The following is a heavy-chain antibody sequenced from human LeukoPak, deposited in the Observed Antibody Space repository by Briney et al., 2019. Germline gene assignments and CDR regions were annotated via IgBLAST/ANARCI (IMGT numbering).Heavy chain of an antibody. D-gene: IGHD3-10*01. J-gene: IGHJ4*02. Sequence: GRSLRLSCAASGFTFDDYAMHWVRPAPGKGLEWVSGISWNSGSIGYADSVKGRFTISRDNAKNSLYLEMNSLRAEDTALYYCAKEGRWSAQYYYGSGLEADFDYWGQGTLVTVSS. CDR3: AKEGRWSAQYYYGSGLEADFDY. CDR2: ISWNSGSI. V-gene: IGHV3-9*01. CDR1: GFTFDDYA.